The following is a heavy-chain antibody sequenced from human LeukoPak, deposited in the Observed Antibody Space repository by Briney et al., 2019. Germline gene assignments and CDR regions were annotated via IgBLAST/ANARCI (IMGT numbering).Heavy chain of an antibody. CDR3: ATQSAALIRFLEWLLDY. CDR1: GGSISSSSYY. CDR2: IYYSGST. J-gene: IGHJ4*02. Sequence: PSETLSLTCTVSGGSISSSSYYWGWIRQPPGKGLEWIGSIYYSGSTYYNPSLKSRVTISVDTSKNQFSLKLSSVTAADTAVYYCATQSAALIRFLEWLLDYWGQGTLVTVSS. V-gene: IGHV4-39*01. D-gene: IGHD3-3*01.